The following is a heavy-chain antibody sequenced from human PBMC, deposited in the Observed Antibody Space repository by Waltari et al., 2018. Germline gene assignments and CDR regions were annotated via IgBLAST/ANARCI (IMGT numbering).Heavy chain of an antibody. Sequence: EVQLVESGGGLVQPGGSLRLSCEASGITFSRYWLHWDRQPPGKGLVWVSRINSDGSSTNYADSVKGRFTISRDNAKNTLYLQMNSLRAEDTAVYYCATCYYYDSSGNYYVSDYWGQGTLVTVSS. J-gene: IGHJ4*02. CDR3: ATCYYYDSSGNYYVSDY. V-gene: IGHV3-74*01. D-gene: IGHD3-22*01. CDR2: INSDGSST. CDR1: GITFSRYW.